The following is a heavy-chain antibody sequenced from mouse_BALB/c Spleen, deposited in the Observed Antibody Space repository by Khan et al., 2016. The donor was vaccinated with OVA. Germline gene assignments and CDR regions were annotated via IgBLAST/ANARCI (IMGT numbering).Heavy chain of an antibody. CDR1: GYSITSDYA. J-gene: IGHJ4*01. D-gene: IGHD2-3*01. CDR3: ARDGSRYNYAMDY. V-gene: IGHV3-2*02. CDR2: ISYSGST. Sequence: EVQLQESGPGLVKPSQSLSLTCTVTGYSITSDYAWNWIRQFPGNTLEWMGYISYSGSTNYNPSLKSRISLTRDTSKNQFILQLNSVTTEDTATYYCARDGSRYNYAMDYWGQGTSVTVSS.